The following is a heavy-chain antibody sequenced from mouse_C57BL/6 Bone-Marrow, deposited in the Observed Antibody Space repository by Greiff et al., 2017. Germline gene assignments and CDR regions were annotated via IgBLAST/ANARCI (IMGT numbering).Heavy chain of an antibody. CDR2: IYPRSGNT. CDR3: ARRHYGSSHWYFDV. D-gene: IGHD1-1*01. Sequence: VQGVESGAELARPGASVKLSCKASGYTFTSYGISWVKQRTGQGLEWIGEIYPRSGNTYYNEKFKGKATLTADKSSSTAYMELRSLTSEDSAVYFCARRHYGSSHWYFDVWGTGTTVTVSS. CDR1: GYTFTSYG. V-gene: IGHV1-81*01. J-gene: IGHJ1*03.